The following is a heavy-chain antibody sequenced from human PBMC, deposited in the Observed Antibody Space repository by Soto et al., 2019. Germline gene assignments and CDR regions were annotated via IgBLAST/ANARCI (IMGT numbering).Heavy chain of an antibody. D-gene: IGHD2-15*01. V-gene: IGHV1-18*01. CDR3: GRESKGYCSGGSCYGFDY. CDR1: GYTFTSYG. J-gene: IGHJ4*02. CDR2: ISAYNGNT. Sequence: GASVTVSCQASGYTFTSYGISLVRQAPGQGLEWMGWISAYNGNTNYAQKLQGRVTMTTDTSTSTAYMELRSLRSDDTAVYYCGRESKGYCSGGSCYGFDYWGQGTLVTVSS.